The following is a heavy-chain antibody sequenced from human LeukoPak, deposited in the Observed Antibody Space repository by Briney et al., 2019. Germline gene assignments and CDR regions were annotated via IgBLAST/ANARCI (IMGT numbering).Heavy chain of an antibody. J-gene: IGHJ4*02. V-gene: IGHV3-23*01. CDR2: ISGSGDST. Sequence: GGSLRLSCAASGFTFSTYAVNWVRQAPGKGLEWVSTISGSGDSTYYADSVKGRFSISRDDSKNTLYLQMNSLRAEDMAVYYCAKRLGDYWGQGTLVTVSS. D-gene: IGHD3-10*01. CDR3: AKRLGDY. CDR1: GFTFSTYA.